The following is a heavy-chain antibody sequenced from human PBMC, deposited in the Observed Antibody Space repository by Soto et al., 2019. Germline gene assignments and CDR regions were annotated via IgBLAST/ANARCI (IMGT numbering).Heavy chain of an antibody. CDR3: ARLAPIAAADGMDV. Sequence: SETLSLTCAVSGYTISSGYYWGWIRQSPVKGLEWIGSIYHSGSTYYNPSLKSRVIISVDTSKNQFSLKLSSVTAADTAVYYCARLAPIAAADGMDVWGQGTTVTVSS. CDR2: IYHSGST. CDR1: GYTISSGYY. J-gene: IGHJ6*02. D-gene: IGHD6-13*01. V-gene: IGHV4-38-2*01.